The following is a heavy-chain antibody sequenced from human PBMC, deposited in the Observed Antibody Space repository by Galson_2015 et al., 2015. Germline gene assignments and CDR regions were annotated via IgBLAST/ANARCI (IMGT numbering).Heavy chain of an antibody. V-gene: IGHV3-30-3*01. D-gene: IGHD6-13*01. J-gene: IGHJ6*02. Sequence: SLRLSCAASGFTFSSYAMHWVRQAPGKGLEWVAVISYDGSNKYYADSVKGRFTISRDNSKNTLYLQMNSLRAEDTAVYYCASQTGYSSSWYESYYGMDVWGQGTTVTVSS. CDR2: ISYDGSNK. CDR3: ASQTGYSSSWYESYYGMDV. CDR1: GFTFSSYA.